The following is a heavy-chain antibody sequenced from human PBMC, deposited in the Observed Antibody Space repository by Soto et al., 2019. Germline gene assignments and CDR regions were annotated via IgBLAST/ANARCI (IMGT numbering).Heavy chain of an antibody. J-gene: IGHJ6*02. Sequence: SVKVSCRASGGTFSSYAISWVRQAPGRGLEWMGGIIPIFGTANYAQKFQGRVTITADKSTSTAYMELSSLRSEDTAVYYCARDRLYSSSSGGYYYYGMDVWGQGTTVTVSS. V-gene: IGHV1-69*06. CDR1: GGTFSSYA. D-gene: IGHD6-6*01. CDR3: ARDRLYSSSSGGYYYYGMDV. CDR2: IIPIFGTA.